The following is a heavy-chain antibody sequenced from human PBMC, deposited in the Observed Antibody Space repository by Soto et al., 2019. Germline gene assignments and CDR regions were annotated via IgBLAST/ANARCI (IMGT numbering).Heavy chain of an antibody. CDR3: ARGTAVAGTWGADLQYYFDY. CDR2: IYYSGST. J-gene: IGHJ4*02. D-gene: IGHD6-19*01. Sequence: SETLSLTCTVSGGSISSGDYYWSWIRQPPGKGLEWIGYIYYSGSTNYNPSLKSRVTISVDTSKNQFSLKPSSVTAADTAVYYCARGTAVAGTWGADLQYYFDYWGQGTLVTVSS. CDR1: GGSISSGDYY. V-gene: IGHV4-61*08.